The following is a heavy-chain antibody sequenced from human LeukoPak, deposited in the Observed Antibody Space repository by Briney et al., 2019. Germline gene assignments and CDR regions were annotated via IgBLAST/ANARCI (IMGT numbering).Heavy chain of an antibody. D-gene: IGHD3-10*01. Sequence: SQTLSLTCAISGDSVSSNSAAWNWIRQSPSRGLEWLGRTYYRSKWCNDYAVSVKSRITINPDTSKNQFSLQLNSVTPEDTAVYYCARVSLVRGAPDYYFDYWGQGTLVTVSS. V-gene: IGHV6-1*01. CDR3: ARVSLVRGAPDYYFDY. CDR1: GDSVSSNSAA. CDR2: TYYRSKWCN. J-gene: IGHJ4*02.